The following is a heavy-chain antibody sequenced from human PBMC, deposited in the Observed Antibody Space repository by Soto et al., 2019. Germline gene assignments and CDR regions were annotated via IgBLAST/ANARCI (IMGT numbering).Heavy chain of an antibody. Sequence: EVPLVESGGGLVQPGRSLRLSCAASGFTFDDYAMHWVRQAPGKGLEWVSGISWNSGSIGYAESVKGRFTISRDNANHSLYLQMNSLRAEDTALYYCAKTDGGLQYYFDYWGQGTLVTVSS. J-gene: IGHJ4*02. CDR1: GFTFDDYA. V-gene: IGHV3-9*01. D-gene: IGHD3-10*01. CDR2: ISWNSGSI. CDR3: AKTDGGLQYYFDY.